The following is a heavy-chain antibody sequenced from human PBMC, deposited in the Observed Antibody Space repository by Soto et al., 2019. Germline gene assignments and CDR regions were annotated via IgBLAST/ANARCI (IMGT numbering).Heavy chain of an antibody. V-gene: IGHV1-18*01. J-gene: IGHJ4*02. CDR1: GYTFTNYG. CDR2: ICAYNGHT. D-gene: IGHD2-8*01. Sequence: QVQLVQSGPELKKPGASVKVSCKASGYTFTNYGFNWVGQAPGQGLEGMGWICAYNGHTKYSQIFQARVIMTTDTPTSTAYMELRSLTSDDTAVYYCALEEAGTNPLGYWGQGTLVIGSS. CDR3: ALEEAGTNPLGY.